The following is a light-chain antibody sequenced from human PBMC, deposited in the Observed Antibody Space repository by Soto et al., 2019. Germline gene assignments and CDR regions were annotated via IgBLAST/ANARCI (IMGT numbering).Light chain of an antibody. V-gene: IGKV2-30*01. CDR1: QSLVYSDGNTY. CDR3: LQGTHLPQT. J-gene: IGKJ1*01. CDR2: KVS. Sequence: DVVMTQSPLSLPVTLGQPASISCRSSQSLVYSDGNTYLNWFQQRPGQSPRRLIYKVSHRDSGVPDRFRGSGSGTDFTLKISRAEADDVGIYYLLQGTHLPQTVGQGTKVDI.